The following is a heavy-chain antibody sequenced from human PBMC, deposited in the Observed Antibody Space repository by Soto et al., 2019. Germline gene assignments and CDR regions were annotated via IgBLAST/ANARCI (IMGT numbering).Heavy chain of an antibody. CDR3: ARDRVAYGHNDVFDI. CDR2: IYYSGST. V-gene: IGHV4-31*03. Sequence: SETLSLTCTVSGGSISSGGYYWSWIRQHPGKGLEWIGYIYYSGSTYYNPSLKSRVTISVDTSKNQFSLDLSAVTAADPAVFYCARDRVAYGHNDVFDIWGQGKMVPVSS. D-gene: IGHD4-17*01. J-gene: IGHJ3*02. CDR1: GGSISSGGYY.